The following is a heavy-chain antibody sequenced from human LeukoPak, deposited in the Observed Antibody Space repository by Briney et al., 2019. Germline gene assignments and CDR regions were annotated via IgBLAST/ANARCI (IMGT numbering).Heavy chain of an antibody. J-gene: IGHJ4*02. Sequence: GGSLRLSCAASGFTFSSYAMHWVRLAPGKGLEWVAVISYDGSNKYYADSVKGRFTISRDNSKNTLYLQMNSLRAEDTAVYYCASSLSQQLVYYFDYWGQGTLVTVSS. V-gene: IGHV3-30-3*01. CDR3: ASSLSQQLVYYFDY. CDR1: GFTFSSYA. D-gene: IGHD6-13*01. CDR2: ISYDGSNK.